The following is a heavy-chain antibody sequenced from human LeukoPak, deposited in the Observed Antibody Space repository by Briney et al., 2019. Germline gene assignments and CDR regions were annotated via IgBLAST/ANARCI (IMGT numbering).Heavy chain of an antibody. J-gene: IGHJ4*02. CDR2: FDPEDGET. Sequence: ASVKVSCKVSGYTLTELSMHWVRQAPGKGLEWMGGFDPEDGETIYAQKFQGRVTMTKDTSTDTAYMELSSLRSEDTAVYYCATDSDSSGYYYIHWGQGTLVTVSS. CDR1: GYTLTELS. D-gene: IGHD3-22*01. CDR3: ATDSDSSGYYYIH. V-gene: IGHV1-24*01.